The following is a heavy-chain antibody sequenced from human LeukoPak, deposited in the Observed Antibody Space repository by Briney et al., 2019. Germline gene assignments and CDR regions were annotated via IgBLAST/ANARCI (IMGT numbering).Heavy chain of an antibody. CDR2: IKSKLFNSET. CDR3: CRYADPSGRFGDP. V-gene: IGHV3-73*01. D-gene: IGHD3-10*01. Sequence: GGSLRLSCAASGFTFYDSAIHWVRQVPGKGLEWLGRIKSKLFNSETAYIDSVKGRFTVYRDDSKNTVFLQMSNLKTDDTALYYCCRYADPSGRFGDPWGQGALVPVSS. CDR1: GFTFYDSA. J-gene: IGHJ5*02.